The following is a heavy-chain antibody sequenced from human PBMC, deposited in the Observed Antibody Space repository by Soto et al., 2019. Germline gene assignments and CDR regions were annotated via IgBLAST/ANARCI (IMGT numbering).Heavy chain of an antibody. CDR3: AKTTGDYPLYWYFDL. Sequence: QEQLVESGGGVVQPGRSLRLTCAGSGFTFSSYGMHWVRQAPGKGLEWVAIISYAGSNKYYADSVKGRFTISRDNSKNTLYLQMNSLRAEDTAVYYCAKTTGDYPLYWYFDLWGRGTLVTVSS. CDR2: ISYAGSNK. CDR1: GFTFSSYG. V-gene: IGHV3-30*18. D-gene: IGHD4-17*01. J-gene: IGHJ2*01.